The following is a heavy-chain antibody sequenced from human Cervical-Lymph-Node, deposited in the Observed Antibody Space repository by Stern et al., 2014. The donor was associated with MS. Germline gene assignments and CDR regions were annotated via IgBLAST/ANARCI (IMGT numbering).Heavy chain of an antibody. Sequence: QLQLQESGPGLVKPSETLSLTCTVFGGSISSYYWSWIRQPPGKGLEWIGNIYYSGSTNYNPSLKSRVTISVDTSKNQFSLKLSSVTAADTAVYYCANYGGNGLSDYWGQGTLVTVSS. J-gene: IGHJ4*02. V-gene: IGHV4-59*01. CDR2: IYYSGST. CDR1: GGSISSYY. CDR3: ANYGGNGLSDY. D-gene: IGHD4-23*01.